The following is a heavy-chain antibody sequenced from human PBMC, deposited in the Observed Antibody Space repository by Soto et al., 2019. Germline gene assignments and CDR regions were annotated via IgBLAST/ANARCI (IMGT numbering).Heavy chain of an antibody. CDR2: ISGSGGST. CDR1: GLTFHEYA. V-gene: IGHV3-23*04. J-gene: IGHJ4*02. Sequence: EVQLVESGGGLVQPGRSLRLSCAASGLTFHEYAMHWVRQAPGKGLEWVSGISGSGGSTYYADSVKGRFTISRDNSKNTLYLQMNSLRAEDTAVYYCAKRPGQYDYGENWGQGTLVTVSS. D-gene: IGHD4-17*01. CDR3: AKRPGQYDYGEN.